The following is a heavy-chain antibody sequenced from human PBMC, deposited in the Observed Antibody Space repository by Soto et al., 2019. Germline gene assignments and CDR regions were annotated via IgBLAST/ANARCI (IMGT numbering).Heavy chain of an antibody. D-gene: IGHD4-17*01. CDR1: GLIFSNYW. CDR3: AVFGRTTGFDY. CDR2: IRHDGSEK. J-gene: IGHJ4*02. V-gene: IGHV3-7*01. Sequence: EVQLVESGGGLVQPGGSLRLSCAASGLIFSNYWMSWVRQAPGMGLEWVANIRHDGSEKYYVDSVKGRFTISRDNTKNALYLQVDSLMGEDTAVYYCAVFGRTTGFDYWGQGTLVTVSS.